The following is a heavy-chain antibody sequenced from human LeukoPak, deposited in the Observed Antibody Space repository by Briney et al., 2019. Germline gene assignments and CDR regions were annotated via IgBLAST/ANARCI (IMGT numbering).Heavy chain of an antibody. D-gene: IGHD3-3*01. J-gene: IGHJ3*02. V-gene: IGHV4-38-2*02. CDR3: ARAREVRFLEWLLSGAFDI. CDR1: GYSISSGYY. CDR2: IYHSGST. Sequence: PSETLSLTCTVSGYSISSGYYWGWIRQPPGKGLEWIGSIYHSGSTYYNPSLKSRVTISVDTSKNQFSLKLSSVTAADTAVYYCARAREVRFLEWLLSGAFDIWGQGTMVTVSS.